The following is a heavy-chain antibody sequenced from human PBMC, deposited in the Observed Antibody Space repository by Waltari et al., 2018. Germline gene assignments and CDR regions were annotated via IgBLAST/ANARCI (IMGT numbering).Heavy chain of an antibody. CDR2: IRYDGGVK. Sequence: EVPLVESGGGLVQPGGSLSLSCATSGFRFSAFWMSWVRQAPGKGLEGMANIRYDGGVKDIVDSVKGRFTVSRDNAENSLFLHMNSLRVEDTAVYYCARENYNGAAGDYWGQGTLVTVSS. D-gene: IGHD6-13*01. J-gene: IGHJ4*02. CDR3: ARENYNGAAGDY. V-gene: IGHV3-7*01. CDR1: GFRFSAFW.